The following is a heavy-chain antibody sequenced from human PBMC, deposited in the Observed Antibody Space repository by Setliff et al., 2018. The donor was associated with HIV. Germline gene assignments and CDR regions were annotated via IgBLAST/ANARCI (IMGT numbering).Heavy chain of an antibody. D-gene: IGHD3-22*01. CDR1: GFTFSSYS. CDR3: ARDPPWNYDSSGYPYYFDY. Sequence: LRLSCAASGFTFSSYSMNRVRQAPGKGLEWVSFISPSGTYIHYADSLKGRFTISRDNAKNSLYLQMNSLRAEDTAVYYCARDPPWNYDSSGYPYYFDYWGQGTLVTVSS. V-gene: IGHV3-21*01. J-gene: IGHJ4*02. CDR2: ISPSGTYI.